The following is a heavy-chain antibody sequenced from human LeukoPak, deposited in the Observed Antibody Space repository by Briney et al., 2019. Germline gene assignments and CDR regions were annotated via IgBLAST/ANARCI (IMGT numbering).Heavy chain of an antibody. CDR1: GRSFSGYY. CDR3: ARGYYYDSSGYLAPRGFDY. D-gene: IGHD3-22*01. CDR2: INHSGST. Sequence: SETLSLTCAVYGRSFSGYYWSWIRQPPGKGLEWIGEINHSGSTNYNPSLKSRVTISVDTSKNQFSLKLSSVTAADTAVYYCARGYYYDSSGYLAPRGFDYWGQGTLVTVSS. J-gene: IGHJ4*02. V-gene: IGHV4-34*01.